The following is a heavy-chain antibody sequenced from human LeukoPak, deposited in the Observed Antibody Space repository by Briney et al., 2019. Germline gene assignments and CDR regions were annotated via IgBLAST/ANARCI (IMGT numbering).Heavy chain of an antibody. D-gene: IGHD6-13*01. V-gene: IGHV1-46*01. Sequence: RRASVKVSCKASGYTFTSYYMHWVRQAPGQGLEWMGIINPSGGSTSYPQKFQGRVTMTRDTSTSTVYMELSSLRSEDTAVYYCAREAAAAGLDYWGQGTLVTVSS. CDR2: INPSGGST. J-gene: IGHJ4*02. CDR1: GYTFTSYY. CDR3: AREAAAAGLDY.